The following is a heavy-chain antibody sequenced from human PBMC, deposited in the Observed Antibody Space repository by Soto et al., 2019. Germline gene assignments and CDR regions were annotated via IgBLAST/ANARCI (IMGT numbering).Heavy chain of an antibody. Sequence: SETLSLTCTVSGGSISSYYWSWIRQPPGKGLEWIGYIYYSGSTNYNPSLKSRVTISVDTSKNQFSLKLSSVTAADTAVYYCAREGYSSGYYYYYAMDVWGQGTTVTVSS. CDR2: IYYSGST. D-gene: IGHD3-22*01. CDR1: GGSISSYY. J-gene: IGHJ6*02. V-gene: IGHV4-59*01. CDR3: AREGYSSGYYYYYAMDV.